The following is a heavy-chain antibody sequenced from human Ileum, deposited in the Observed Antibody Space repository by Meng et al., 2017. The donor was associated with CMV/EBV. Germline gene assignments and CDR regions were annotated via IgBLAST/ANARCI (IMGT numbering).Heavy chain of an antibody. J-gene: IGHJ4*02. CDR2: IRSKAYGGTT. CDR1: GFTFGDYA. D-gene: IGHD2-2*01. CDR3: TRVRIVVVPAATEYFDY. V-gene: IGHV3-49*04. Sequence: GESLKISCTASGFTFGDYAMSWVRQAPGKGLEWVGFIRSKAYGGTTEYAASVKGRFTISRDDSKSIAYLQMNSLKTEDTAVYYWTRVRIVVVPAATEYFDYWGQGTLVTVSS.